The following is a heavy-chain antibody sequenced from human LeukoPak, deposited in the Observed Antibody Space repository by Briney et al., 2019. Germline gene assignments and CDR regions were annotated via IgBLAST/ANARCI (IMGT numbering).Heavy chain of an antibody. CDR1: GFTFSSYA. CDR2: ISYDGSNK. Sequence: GRSLRLSCAASGFTFSSYAMHWVRQAPGKGLEWVAVISYDGSNKYYADSVKGRFTISRDNSKNTLYLQMNSLRAEDTAVYYCARGPRGYSYEGVDYWGQGTLVTVSS. D-gene: IGHD5-18*01. V-gene: IGHV3-30-3*01. J-gene: IGHJ4*02. CDR3: ARGPRGYSYEGVDY.